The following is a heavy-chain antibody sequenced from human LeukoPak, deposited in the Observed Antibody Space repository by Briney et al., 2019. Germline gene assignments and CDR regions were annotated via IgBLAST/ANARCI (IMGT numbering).Heavy chain of an antibody. V-gene: IGHV3-21*01. CDR3: ARDPYSGNYGDYYYYYMDV. Sequence: GESLRLSCVASGFTFNTYNMNWVRQAPGKGLEWVSSITSSSSYIYYADSVKGRFTISRGNAKSSLYLQMNSLRDEDTAVYYCARDPYSGNYGDYYYYYMDVWGKGTTVTISS. CDR2: ITSSSSYI. D-gene: IGHD1-26*01. J-gene: IGHJ6*03. CDR1: GFTFNTYN.